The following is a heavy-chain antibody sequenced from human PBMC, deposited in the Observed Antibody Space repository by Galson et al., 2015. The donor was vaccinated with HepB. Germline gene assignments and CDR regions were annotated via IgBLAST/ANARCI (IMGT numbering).Heavy chain of an antibody. CDR2: ISTDSSTI. J-gene: IGHJ2*01. CDR1: GFTFSSYT. Sequence: SLRLSCAASGFTFSSYTMNWVRQAPGKGLEWLSYISTDSSTIYYADSVKGRFTISRDNAKNSLYLQMNSLRDEDTAVYYCARVYFGSGSSSAYWYFDLWSRGALVTVSS. D-gene: IGHD3-10*01. CDR3: ARVYFGSGSSSAYWYFDL. V-gene: IGHV3-48*02.